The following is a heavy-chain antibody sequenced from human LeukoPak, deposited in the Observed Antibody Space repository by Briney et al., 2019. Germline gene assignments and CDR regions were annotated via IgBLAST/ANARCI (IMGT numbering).Heavy chain of an antibody. D-gene: IGHD5-12*01. CDR1: GYTLTELS. J-gene: IGHJ6*02. CDR2: FDPEDGET. Sequence: GASVEVSCKVSGYTLTELSMHWVRQAPGKGLEWMGGFDPEDGETIYAQKFQGRVTMTEDTSTDTAYMELSSLRSEDTAVYYCATDSPPVATIIRYYYYGMDVWGQGTTVTVSS. CDR3: ATDSPPVATIIRYYYYGMDV. V-gene: IGHV1-24*01.